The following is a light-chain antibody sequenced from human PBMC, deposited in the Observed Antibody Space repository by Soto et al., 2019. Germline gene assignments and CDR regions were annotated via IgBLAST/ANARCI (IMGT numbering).Light chain of an antibody. V-gene: IGKV3-11*01. J-gene: IGKJ4*01. CDR2: EAS. CDR3: QQRYAWPPLT. Sequence: EVVLTQSPATLSLSPGERATLSCRASQSVGIHLAWYQQKPGQAPRLLIYEASNRATGIPARFSGSGSGTDFILTISILEPEDFAVYYCQQRYAWPPLTFGGGTKVEIK. CDR1: QSVGIH.